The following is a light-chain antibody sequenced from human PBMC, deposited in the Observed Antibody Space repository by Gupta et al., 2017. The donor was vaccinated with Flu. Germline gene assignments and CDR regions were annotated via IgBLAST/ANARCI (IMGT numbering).Light chain of an antibody. Sequence: QSALTQPASVSGSPGQSITISCTGISSDVGGYDDVSGYQQHPGKAPKLMIDDVTNRPSGVSNRVSGAKSGNTASLTSSGLQAEDEADYYCSAYITTTLDVAFGGGTKRTVL. CDR2: DVT. CDR3: SAYITTTLDVA. V-gene: IGLV2-14*03. J-gene: IGLJ2*01. CDR1: SSDVGGYDD.